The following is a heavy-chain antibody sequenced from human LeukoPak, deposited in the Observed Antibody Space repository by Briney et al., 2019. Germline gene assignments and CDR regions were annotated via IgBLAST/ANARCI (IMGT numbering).Heavy chain of an antibody. V-gene: IGHV1-69*13. Sequence: VKITCKSPRRTFSSYAISWVRQASVQGVAGLGRIIPIFGTANYAQKFQGRVTITTDESTSTAYMELSSLRSEDTAVYYCARGLEQPPYYYYMDVWGKGTTVTVSS. J-gene: IGHJ6*03. CDR3: ARGLEQPPYYYYMDV. CDR1: RRTFSSYA. D-gene: IGHD6-13*01. CDR2: IIPIFGTA.